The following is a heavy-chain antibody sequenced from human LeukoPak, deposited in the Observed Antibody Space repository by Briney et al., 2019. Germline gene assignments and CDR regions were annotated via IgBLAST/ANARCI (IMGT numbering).Heavy chain of an antibody. Sequence: GGSLRLSCAASGFTVSSIYMSWVRQAPGKGLEWVSVIYRGGSTYYADSVKGRFTISRDKSKNTLYLQMNSLRAEDTAVYYCARDDNLDYWGQGTLVTVSS. J-gene: IGHJ4*02. V-gene: IGHV3-53*01. CDR1: GFTVSSIY. CDR3: ARDDNLDY. CDR2: IYRGGST.